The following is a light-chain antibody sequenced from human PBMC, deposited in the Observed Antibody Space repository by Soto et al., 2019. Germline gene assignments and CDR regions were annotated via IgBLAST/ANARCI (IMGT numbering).Light chain of an antibody. CDR1: QSVSTY. CDR2: DAS. CDR3: QQRSHWPPLT. Sequence: EIVLTQSPATQSMSPGERATLSCRASQSVSTYLARYQQKPGQAPRLLIFDASNRASGIPSRFSGSGSGTNFTLTISRLEPEDFAVYFCQQRSHWPPLTFGGGTKVEIK. V-gene: IGKV3-11*01. J-gene: IGKJ4*01.